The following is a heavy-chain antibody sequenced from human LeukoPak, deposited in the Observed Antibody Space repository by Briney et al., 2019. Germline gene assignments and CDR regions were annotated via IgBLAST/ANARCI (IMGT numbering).Heavy chain of an antibody. CDR2: ISSSSSYI. J-gene: IGHJ4*02. V-gene: IGHV3-21*01. Sequence: GSLRFSCAASGFTFSSYSMNWVRQAPGKGLEWVSSISSSSSYIYYADSVKGRFTISRDNAKNSLYLQMNSLRAEDTAVYYCARVATTSVTIDYWGQGTLVTVSS. CDR1: GFTFSSYS. CDR3: ARVATTSVTIDY. D-gene: IGHD1-26*01.